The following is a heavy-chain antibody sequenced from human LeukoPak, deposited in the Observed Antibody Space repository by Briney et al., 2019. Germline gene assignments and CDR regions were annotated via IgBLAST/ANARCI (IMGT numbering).Heavy chain of an antibody. V-gene: IGHV3-30*04. CDR3: AKDGIAVAGSSHDY. Sequence: GGSLRLSCAASGFTFSRYAMYWVRQAPGKGLEWVAVISYDGSNKNYADSVKGRFTISRDNSKNTLYLQMNSLRAEDTAVYYCAKDGIAVAGSSHDYWGQGTLVTVSS. CDR1: GFTFSRYA. J-gene: IGHJ4*02. D-gene: IGHD6-19*01. CDR2: ISYDGSNK.